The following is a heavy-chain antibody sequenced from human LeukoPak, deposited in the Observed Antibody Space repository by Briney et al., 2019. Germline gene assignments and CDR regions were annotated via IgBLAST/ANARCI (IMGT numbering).Heavy chain of an antibody. J-gene: IGHJ5*02. CDR2: IYYTGSP. Sequence: PSETLSLTCTVSCDSISGYYWSWIRQPPGKGLEWIGYIYYTGSPNYNPSLKSRVTISVDTSKNQFSLKLSSVTAADAAVYYCARETRSGSLNWFDPWGQGTLVTVSS. D-gene: IGHD3-10*01. CDR3: ARETRSGSLNWFDP. CDR1: CDSISGYY. V-gene: IGHV4-59*01.